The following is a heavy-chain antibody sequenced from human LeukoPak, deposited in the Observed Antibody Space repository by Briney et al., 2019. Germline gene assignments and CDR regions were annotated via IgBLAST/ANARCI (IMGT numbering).Heavy chain of an antibody. J-gene: IGHJ3*02. Sequence: GASVKVSCKASGYTFTSYAMNWVRQAPGQGLEWMGWINTNTGNPTYAQGFTGRFVFSLDTSVSTAYLQISSLKAEDTAVYYCARVAKVDYDSSGYSDAFDIWGQGTMVTVSS. CDR1: GYTFTSYA. CDR3: ARVAKVDYDSSGYSDAFDI. CDR2: INTNTGNP. D-gene: IGHD3-22*01. V-gene: IGHV7-4-1*02.